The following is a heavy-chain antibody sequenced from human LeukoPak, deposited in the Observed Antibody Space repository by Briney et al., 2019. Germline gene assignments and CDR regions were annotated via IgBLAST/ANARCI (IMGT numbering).Heavy chain of an antibody. Sequence: SQTLPLTCTVSGGSISSSSYYWGWIRQPPGKGLEWIGSIYYSGSTYYNPSLKSRVTISVDTSKNQFSLKLSSVTAADTAVYYCARDPIKDGIAAAGTRRDDYWGQGTLVTVSS. CDR2: IYYSGST. D-gene: IGHD6-13*01. CDR1: GGSISSSSYY. J-gene: IGHJ4*02. CDR3: ARDPIKDGIAAAGTRRDDY. V-gene: IGHV4-39*07.